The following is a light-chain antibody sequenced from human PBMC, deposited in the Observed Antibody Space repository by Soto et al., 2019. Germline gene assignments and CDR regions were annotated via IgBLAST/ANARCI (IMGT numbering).Light chain of an antibody. CDR2: EVS. CDR1: SSDVGAYNY. V-gene: IGLV2-14*01. J-gene: IGLJ3*02. Sequence: QSALTQPASVSGSPGQSITFSCTGTSSDVGAYNYVSWYQQHPGKAPKLMIYEVSNRPSGVSNRFSGSKSGNTASLTISGLQAEDEADYYCSSYTISSSLVMFGGGTKVTVL. CDR3: SSYTISSSLVM.